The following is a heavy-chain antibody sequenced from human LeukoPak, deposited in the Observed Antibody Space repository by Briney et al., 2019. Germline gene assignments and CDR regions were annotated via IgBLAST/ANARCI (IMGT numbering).Heavy chain of an antibody. V-gene: IGHV4-4*07. D-gene: IGHD3-10*01. CDR2: IYTSGST. J-gene: IGHJ5*02. CDR1: GGSISSYY. Sequence: PSETLSLTCTVSGGSISSYYWSWIRQPAGKGLEWIGRIYTSGSTNYNPSLKSRVTISVDTSKNQFSLKLSSVTAADTAVYYCAREMTVLLWFGELDWFDPWGQGTLVTVSS. CDR3: AREMTVLLWFGELDWFDP.